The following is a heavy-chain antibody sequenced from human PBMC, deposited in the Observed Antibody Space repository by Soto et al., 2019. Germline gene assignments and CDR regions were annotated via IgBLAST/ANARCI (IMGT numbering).Heavy chain of an antibody. D-gene: IGHD3-10*01. V-gene: IGHV3-21*01. CDR3: ARDILSGGAYPDS. Sequence: EVQLVESGGGLVKPGGSLRLSCAASGFTFSTYTMNWVRQAPGKGLEWISSISSGSSYIYYAGSVKGRFTIYRDNAKNTQFLQMNSLRADDTAVYYCARDILSGGAYPDSWGQGTKVTVSS. CDR1: GFTFSTYT. CDR2: ISSGSSYI. J-gene: IGHJ5*01.